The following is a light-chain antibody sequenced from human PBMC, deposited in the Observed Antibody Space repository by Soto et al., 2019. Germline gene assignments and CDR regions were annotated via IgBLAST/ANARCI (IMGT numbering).Light chain of an antibody. V-gene: IGKV3-11*01. J-gene: IGKJ1*01. CDR2: DAS. Sequence: EIVLTQSPGTLSLSPGERATLSCRASQRIGSYLAWYQQKPGQTPRLLIYDASNRATGIPARFSGSGSGTDFTLTISSREPEDFAVYDCQERSNWPPTWTFGQGTKVEIK. CDR3: QERSNWPPTWT. CDR1: QRIGSY.